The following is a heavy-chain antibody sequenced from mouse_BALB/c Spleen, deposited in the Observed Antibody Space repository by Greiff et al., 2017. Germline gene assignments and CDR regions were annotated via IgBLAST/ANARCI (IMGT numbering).Heavy chain of an antibody. Sequence: EVKLMESGGGLVKPGGSLKLSCAASGFTFSDYYMYWVRQTPEKRLEWVATISDGGSYTYYPDSVKGRFTISRDNAKNNLYLQMSSLKSEDTAMYYCARDQGGYDVSFAYWGQGTLVTVSA. V-gene: IGHV5-4*02. J-gene: IGHJ3*01. CDR2: ISDGGSYT. D-gene: IGHD2-2*01. CDR1: GFTFSDYY. CDR3: ARDQGGYDVSFAY.